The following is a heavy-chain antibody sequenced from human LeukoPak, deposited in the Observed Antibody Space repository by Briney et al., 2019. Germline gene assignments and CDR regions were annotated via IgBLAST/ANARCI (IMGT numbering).Heavy chain of an antibody. CDR2: IYYSGST. D-gene: IGHD1-26*01. V-gene: IGHV4-39*01. J-gene: IGHJ4*02. CDR3: ARGLVGASKHFDY. Sequence: SETLSLTCTVSGGSISSSYYYWGWVRQPPGKGLEWIGSIYYSGSTYYNPSLKSRVTISVDTSKNQFSLKLSSVTAADTAVYYCARGLVGASKHFDYWGQGTLVTVSS. CDR1: GGSISSSYYY.